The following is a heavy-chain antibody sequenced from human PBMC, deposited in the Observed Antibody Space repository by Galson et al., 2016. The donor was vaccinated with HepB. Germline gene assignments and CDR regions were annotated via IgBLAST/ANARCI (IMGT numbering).Heavy chain of an antibody. Sequence: SLRLSCAASGFTFSSYGMYWVRQAPGKGLEWVATISHDESNEYYVDSVKGRFTISRDNSKNTLYLQMNSLKTGDTAVYYCAKDWGLHFDWHTYGLDFWGQGTTVTVSS. CDR3: AKDWGLHFDWHTYGLDF. CDR2: ISHDESNE. D-gene: IGHD3-9*01. V-gene: IGHV3-30*18. J-gene: IGHJ6*02. CDR1: GFTFSSYG.